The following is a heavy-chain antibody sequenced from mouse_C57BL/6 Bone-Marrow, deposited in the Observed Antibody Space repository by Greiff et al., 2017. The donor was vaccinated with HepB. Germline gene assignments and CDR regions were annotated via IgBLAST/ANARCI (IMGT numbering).Heavy chain of an antibody. CDR1: GFTFSDFY. V-gene: IGHV7-1*01. J-gene: IGHJ4*01. Sequence: EVKVVESGGGLVQSGRSLRLSCATSGFTFSDFYMEWVRQAPGKGLEWIAASRNKANDYTTEYSASVKDRFIVSRDTSQSILYLQMNALRAEDTAIYYCARDALYCAMDYWGQGTSVTVSS. D-gene: IGHD2-3*01. CDR3: ARDALYCAMDY. CDR2: SRNKANDYTT.